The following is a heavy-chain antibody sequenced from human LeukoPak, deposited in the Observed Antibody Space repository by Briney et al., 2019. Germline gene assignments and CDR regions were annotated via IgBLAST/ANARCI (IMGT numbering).Heavy chain of an antibody. J-gene: IGHJ4*02. CDR3: ARGFGGSSSGSSDY. Sequence: GGSLRLSCAASGFTLTSYGMNWIRQAPVRGLEWVSSISSSTNYIYYADSVKGRFTISRDNAKNSLYLQMNSLRAEDTAVYYCARGFGGSSSGSSDYWGQGTLVTVSS. CDR1: GFTLTSYG. V-gene: IGHV3-21*01. D-gene: IGHD3-10*01. CDR2: ISSSTNYI.